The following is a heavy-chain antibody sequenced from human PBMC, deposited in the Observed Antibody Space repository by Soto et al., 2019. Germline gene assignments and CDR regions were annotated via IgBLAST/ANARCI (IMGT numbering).Heavy chain of an antibody. J-gene: IGHJ6*03. Sequence: QVQLVQSGAEVKKPGSSVKVSCKASGGTFSSYTISWVRQAPGQGLEWMGRIIPILGIANYAQKFQGRVTITADKSTSTAYMELSSLRSEDTAVYYCAGVLAAAGTSYYYYYMDVWGIGTTVTVSS. D-gene: IGHD6-13*01. CDR1: GGTFSSYT. CDR3: AGVLAAAGTSYYYYYMDV. V-gene: IGHV1-69*02. CDR2: IIPILGIA.